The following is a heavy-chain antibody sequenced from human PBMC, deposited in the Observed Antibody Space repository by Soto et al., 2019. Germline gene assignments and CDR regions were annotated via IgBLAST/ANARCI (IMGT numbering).Heavy chain of an antibody. V-gene: IGHV3-21*01. J-gene: IGHJ6*02. CDR1: GFTFSSYS. Sequence: GGSLRLSCAASGFTFSSYSMNWVRQAPGKGLEWVSSISSSSSYIYYADSVKGRFTISRGNAKNSLYLQMNSLRAEDTAVYYCASNGLGGTSSEYYYYYGMDVWGQGTTVTVSS. CDR3: ASNGLGGTSSEYYYYYGMDV. D-gene: IGHD2-2*01. CDR2: ISSSSSYI.